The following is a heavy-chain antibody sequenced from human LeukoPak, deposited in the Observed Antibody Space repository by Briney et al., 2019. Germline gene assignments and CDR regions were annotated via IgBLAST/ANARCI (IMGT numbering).Heavy chain of an antibody. Sequence: PSETLSLPCTVSAGSISTYYGSWLRQPAGKGLEWIGRMYSSGLTNYNPSRVGRLTIPLDTSKNQFSLKLSSVTAADPAGYFCGGEEAAAGWSAAYWGQGTLVTVSS. J-gene: IGHJ4*02. CDR3: GGEEAAAGWSAAY. CDR2: MYSSGLT. CDR1: AGSISTYY. V-gene: IGHV4-4*07. D-gene: IGHD6-13*01.